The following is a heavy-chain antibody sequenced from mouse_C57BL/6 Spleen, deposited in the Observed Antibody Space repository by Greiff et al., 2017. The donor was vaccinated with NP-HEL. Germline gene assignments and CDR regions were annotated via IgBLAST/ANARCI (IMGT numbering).Heavy chain of an antibody. CDR1: GYAFSSYW. CDR3: ARRTMGDYDGGNAMDY. D-gene: IGHD2-4*01. Sequence: VQLQQSGAELVKPGASVKISCKASGYAFSSYWMNWVKQRPGKGLEWIGQIYPGDGDTNYNGKFKGKATLTADKSSSTAYMQLSSLTSEDSAVYFGARRTMGDYDGGNAMDYWGQGTSVTVSS. V-gene: IGHV1-80*01. CDR2: IYPGDGDT. J-gene: IGHJ4*01.